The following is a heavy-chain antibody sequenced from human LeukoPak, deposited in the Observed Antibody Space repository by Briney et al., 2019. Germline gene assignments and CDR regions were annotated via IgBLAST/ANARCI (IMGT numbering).Heavy chain of an antibody. CDR2: IYSGGST. Sequence: PGGSLRLSCAASGFTFSSYEMNWVRQAPGKGLEWVSVIYSGGSTYYADSVKGRFTISRDDSKNTLYLQMNSLRAEDTAVYYCAKILLMGFCDYWGQGTLVTVSS. CDR1: GFTFSSYE. V-gene: IGHV3-23*03. CDR3: AKILLMGFCDY. D-gene: IGHD2-15*01. J-gene: IGHJ4*02.